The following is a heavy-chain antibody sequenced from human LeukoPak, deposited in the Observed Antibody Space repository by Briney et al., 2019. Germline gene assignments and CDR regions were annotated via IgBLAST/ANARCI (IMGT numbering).Heavy chain of an antibody. D-gene: IGHD4-11*01. CDR1: GFTFSNYS. V-gene: IGHV3-20*04. CDR3: VRGYSNYRYVFDF. CDR2: INWYDGGT. J-gene: IGHJ3*01. Sequence: PGGSLRLSCEASGFTFSNYSMNWVCQPPAKGLEWVSGINWYDGGTGYADSVQGRLTISRDNPKNSLSLQMNSLRAEDTAVFYCVRGYSNYRYVFDFWGRGT.